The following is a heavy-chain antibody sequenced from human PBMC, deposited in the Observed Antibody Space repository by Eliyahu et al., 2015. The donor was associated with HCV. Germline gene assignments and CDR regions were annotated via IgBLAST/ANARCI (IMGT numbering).Heavy chain of an antibody. D-gene: IGHD2-2*01. CDR2: IIPLSGTA. CDR1: GGTFSNYA. J-gene: IGHJ4*02. CDR3: ARGFCSSSSCPFDY. Sequence: EVKKPGSSVKVSCKASGGTFSNYAITWVRQAPGQGLEWMGGIIPLSGTAKYAQTFQGRVTITADESTSTVYMELSSLRSEDTAVYFCARGFCSSSSCPFDYWGQGTLVTVSS. V-gene: IGHV1-69*01.